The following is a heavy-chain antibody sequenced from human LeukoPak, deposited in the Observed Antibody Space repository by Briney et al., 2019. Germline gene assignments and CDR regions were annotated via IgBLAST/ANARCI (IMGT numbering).Heavy chain of an antibody. CDR1: GFTFSSYA. V-gene: IGHV3-23*01. CDR3: AKSVYYGSGSYTFYY. CDR2: ISGSGGST. D-gene: IGHD3-10*01. J-gene: IGHJ4*02. Sequence: PGGSLRLSCAASGFTFSSYAVSWVRQAPGKGLEWVSAISGSGGSTYYADSVKGRFTISRDNSKNTLYLQMNSLRAEDTAVYYCAKSVYYGSGSYTFYYWGQGTLVTVSS.